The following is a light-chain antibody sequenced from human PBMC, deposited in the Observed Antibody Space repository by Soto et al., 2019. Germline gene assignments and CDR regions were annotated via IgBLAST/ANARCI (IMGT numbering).Light chain of an antibody. CDR1: QVVSSSS. CDR2: GAS. V-gene: IGKV3-20*01. CDR3: QQYGTSPWT. J-gene: IGKJ1*01. Sequence: EIVLTQSPGTLSLSPGERATLSCRASQVVSSSSLAWFQQKPGQAPRLLIYGASSRATGIPDRFSGSGSETDFTLNISRLEPEDFAVYYCQQYGTSPWTFGQGTKVEIK.